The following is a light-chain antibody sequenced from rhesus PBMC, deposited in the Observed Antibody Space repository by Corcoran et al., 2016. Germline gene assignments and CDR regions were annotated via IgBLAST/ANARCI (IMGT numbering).Light chain of an antibody. CDR3: QQHNSYPVT. CDR1: QGINNY. Sequence: DIQMTQSPSSLSASVGDTVTITCRASQGINNYLALYQQSPEKAPKPLIYYASSLESGVPSRLSGIGSGTDFTIPISSLQPEEFASYYCQQHNSYPVTFGGGTKVEIK. CDR2: YAS. V-gene: IGKV1S16*01. J-gene: IGKJ4*01.